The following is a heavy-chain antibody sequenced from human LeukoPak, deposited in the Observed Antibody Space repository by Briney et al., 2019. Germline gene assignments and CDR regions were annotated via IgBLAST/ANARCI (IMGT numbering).Heavy chain of an antibody. V-gene: IGHV1-18*01. CDR1: GYTFRDFG. Sequence: ASVKVSCKASGYTFRDFGISWVRQAPGQGLEWMGWITTYNGNTNYIQKLQGRVTMTTDTSTSAAYMELRSLRSDDTAVYYCARGPYYDSWSGAGYWGQGTLVTVSS. D-gene: IGHD3-3*01. CDR3: ARGPYYDSWSGAGY. CDR2: ITTYNGNT. J-gene: IGHJ4*02.